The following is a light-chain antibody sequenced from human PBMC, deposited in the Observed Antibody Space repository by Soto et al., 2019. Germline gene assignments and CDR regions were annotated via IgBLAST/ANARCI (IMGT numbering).Light chain of an antibody. CDR3: SSYTSSNTLYL. CDR2: DVS. CDR1: SSDVGGYNY. Sequence: QSVLTQPASVSGSPGQSITVSCTGTSSDVGGYNYVSWYQLHPGKAPKLMIYDVSNRPSGVSSRFSGSKSGNTASLTISGLQAEDEADYYCSSYTSSNTLYLFGTGTKVTVL. J-gene: IGLJ1*01. V-gene: IGLV2-14*01.